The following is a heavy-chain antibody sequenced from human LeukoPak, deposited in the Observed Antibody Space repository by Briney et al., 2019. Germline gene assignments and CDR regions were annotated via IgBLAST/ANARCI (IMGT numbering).Heavy chain of an antibody. CDR1: GFTVSSNY. D-gene: IGHD3-16*01. V-gene: IGHV3-53*01. CDR3: ARIGGGYYFAY. J-gene: IGHJ4*02. CDR2: IYSGGST. Sequence: GGSLRLSCAASGFTVSSNYMSWVRQAPGKGLEGVSVIYSGGSTYYADSVKGRFTISRDNPKNTLYLQMNSLRAEDTALYHCARIGGGYYFAYWGQGPLVPVPS.